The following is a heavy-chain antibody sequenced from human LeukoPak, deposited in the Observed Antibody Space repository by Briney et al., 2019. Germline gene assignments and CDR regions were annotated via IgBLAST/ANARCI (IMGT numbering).Heavy chain of an antibody. Sequence: PGGSLRLSCAASGFNVNSNYMNWVRQAPGKGLEWVSAIYSGGSTYYADSVKGRFTISRDNSKNTLYLQMNSLRTEDTAVYYCARDRADSSGWFNYWYFALWGRGTLVTVPS. CDR3: ARDRADSSGWFNYWYFAL. CDR1: GFNVNSNY. J-gene: IGHJ2*01. CDR2: IYSGGST. V-gene: IGHV3-53*01. D-gene: IGHD6-19*01.